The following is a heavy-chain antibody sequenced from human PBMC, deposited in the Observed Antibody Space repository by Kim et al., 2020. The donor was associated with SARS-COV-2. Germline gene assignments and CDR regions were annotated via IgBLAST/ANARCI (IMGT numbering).Heavy chain of an antibody. CDR1: GFTFSDYY. V-gene: IGHV3-11*01. J-gene: IGHJ4*02. CDR2: ISSSGSTI. CDR3: ARALYDSGTGDCGY. D-gene: IGHD1-1*01. Sequence: GGSLRLSCAASGFTFSDYYMTWIRQAPGKGLEWVSHISSSGSTIYYADSVKGRFTISRDNAKNSLYLQMNSLRAEDTAVYYCARALYDSGTGDCGYWGQGTLVTVSS.